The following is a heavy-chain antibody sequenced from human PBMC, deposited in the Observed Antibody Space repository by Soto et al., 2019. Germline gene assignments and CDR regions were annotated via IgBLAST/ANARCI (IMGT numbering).Heavy chain of an antibody. CDR3: ARDLRDYGPGRYYYGMDV. CDR2: IYHSGST. J-gene: IGHJ6*02. CDR1: GGSISSSNC. Sequence: SSETLSLTCAVSGGSISSSNCWSWVRQPPGKGLEWIGEIYHSGSTNYNPSLKSRVTISVDKSKNQFSLKLSSVTAADTAVYYCARDLRDYGPGRYYYGMDVWGQGTTVTVSS. V-gene: IGHV4-4*02. D-gene: IGHD4-17*01.